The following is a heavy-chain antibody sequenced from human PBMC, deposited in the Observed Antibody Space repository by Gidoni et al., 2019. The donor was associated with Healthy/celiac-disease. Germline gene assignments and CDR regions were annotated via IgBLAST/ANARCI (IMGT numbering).Heavy chain of an antibody. CDR1: GGSISSSSFY. CDR3: ARVRVLCYGFDY. CDR2: IYYSGST. V-gene: IGHV4-39*07. Sequence: QLQLQESGPGLVKPSETLSLTCTVSGGSISSSSFYWGWIRQPPGKGLEWIGRIYYSGSTYYNPSLKSRVTISVDTSKNQFSLKLSSVTAADTAAYYCARVRVLCYGFDYWGQGTLVTVSS. D-gene: IGHD2-2*01. J-gene: IGHJ4*02.